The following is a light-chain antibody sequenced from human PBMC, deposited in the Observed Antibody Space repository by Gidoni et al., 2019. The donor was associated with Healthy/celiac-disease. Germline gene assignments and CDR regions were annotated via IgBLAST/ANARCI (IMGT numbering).Light chain of an antibody. CDR1: QSLSSSY. V-gene: IGKV3-20*01. CDR3: QQYGSSRELT. Sequence: EIVLTQSPGPLSLSTGERATLSCRVSQSLSSSYLAWYQQKPGQAPRLLIYGASSRATGIPDRVSGSGSGTDFTVTISRLEPEDFAVYYCQQYGSSRELTFGGGTKVEIK. J-gene: IGKJ4*01. CDR2: GAS.